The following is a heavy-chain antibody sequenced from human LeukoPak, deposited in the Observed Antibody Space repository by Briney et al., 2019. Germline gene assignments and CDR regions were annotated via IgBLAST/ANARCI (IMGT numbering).Heavy chain of an antibody. D-gene: IGHD2/OR15-2a*01. CDR3: ARFHADYFYTYGMDV. J-gene: IGHJ6*02. V-gene: IGHV1-8*02. CDR1: GGTFSSYA. Sequence: ASVKVSCKASGGTFSSYAISWVRQATGQGLEWMGWMNPNSGNTGYAQKFQGRVTMTRNTSISTAYMELSSLRSEDTAVYYCARFHADYFYTYGMDVWGQGTTVTVSS. CDR2: MNPNSGNT.